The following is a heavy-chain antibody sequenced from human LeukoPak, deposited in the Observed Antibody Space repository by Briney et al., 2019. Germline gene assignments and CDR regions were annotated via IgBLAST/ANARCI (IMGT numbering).Heavy chain of an antibody. CDR2: ISAYNGNT. CDR1: GYTFTSYG. V-gene: IGHV1-18*04. Sequence: ASVKVSCKASGYTFTSYGISWVRQAPGQGLEWMGWISAYNGNTNYAQKLQGRVTMTTDTSTSTAYMELRSLRSDDTAVYYCARGRVYSGHDSHYTPDYWGQGTLVTVSS. CDR3: ARGRVYSGHDSHYTPDY. D-gene: IGHD5-12*01. J-gene: IGHJ4*02.